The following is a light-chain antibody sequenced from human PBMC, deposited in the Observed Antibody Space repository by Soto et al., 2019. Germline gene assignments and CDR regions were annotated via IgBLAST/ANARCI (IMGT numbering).Light chain of an antibody. Sequence: DVVVTQTPLSLPVTLGQPASISCRSSQDLLYSDGSTYSNWFQQRPGQSPRRLIYRVSNRDSGVPDRFIVSVSVPDFTLKIRRVEGEDVGVYYCMQGTHWPYTFGQGTKLEIK. CDR2: RVS. CDR3: MQGTHWPYT. V-gene: IGKV2-30*01. J-gene: IGKJ2*01. CDR1: QDLLYSDGSTY.